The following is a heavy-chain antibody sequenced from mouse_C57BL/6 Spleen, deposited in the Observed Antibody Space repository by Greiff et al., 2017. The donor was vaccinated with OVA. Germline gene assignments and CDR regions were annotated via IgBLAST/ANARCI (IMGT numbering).Heavy chain of an antibody. CDR1: GYAFTNYL. D-gene: IGHD2-2*01. CDR2: INPGSGGT. V-gene: IGHV1-54*01. Sequence: QVQLKESGAELVRPGTSVKVSCKASGYAFTNYLIEWVKQRPGQGLEWIGVINPGSGGTNYNEKFKGKATLTADKSSSTAYMQLSSLTSEDSAVYFCARSPSTMVRDYWGQGTTLTVSS. J-gene: IGHJ2*01. CDR3: ARSPSTMVRDY.